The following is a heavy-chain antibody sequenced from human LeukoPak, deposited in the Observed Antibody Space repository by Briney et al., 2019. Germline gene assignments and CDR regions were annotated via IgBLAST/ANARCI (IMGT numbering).Heavy chain of an antibody. CDR1: GFTFSSYA. J-gene: IGHJ4*02. CDR3: ARDTYDSSGYYAHLDY. V-gene: IGHV3-23*01. Sequence: SGGSLRLPCAASGFTFSSYAMSWVRQAPGKGLEWVSAISGSGGSTYYADSVKGRFTSSRDNAKNSLYLQMSSLRAEDTSVYYCARDTYDSSGYYAHLDYWGQGTLVTVSS. CDR2: ISGSGGST. D-gene: IGHD3-22*01.